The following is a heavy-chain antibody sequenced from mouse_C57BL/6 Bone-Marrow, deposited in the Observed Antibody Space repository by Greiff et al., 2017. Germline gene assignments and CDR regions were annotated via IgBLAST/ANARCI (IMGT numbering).Heavy chain of an antibody. CDR3: ARSTYFDY. Sequence: VQLQQSGPELVKPGASVKIPCKASGYTFTDYNMDWVKQSHGKSLEWIGDINPNNGGTIDNQKFKGKATLTVDKSSSTAYMELRSLTSEDTAVYYCARSTYFDYWGQGTTLTVSS. J-gene: IGHJ2*01. D-gene: IGHD5-1*01. CDR1: GYTFTDYN. CDR2: INPNNGGT. V-gene: IGHV1-18*01.